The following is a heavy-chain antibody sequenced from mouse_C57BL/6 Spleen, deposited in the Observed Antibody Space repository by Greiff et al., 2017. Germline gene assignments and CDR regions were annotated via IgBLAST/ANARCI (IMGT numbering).Heavy chain of an antibody. Sequence: QVTLKVCGPELVKPGASVKISCKASGYAFSSSWMNWVKQRPGKGLEWIGRIYPGDGDTNYNGKFTGKATLTADKSSSTAYMQLSSLTSEDSAVYFCARDGSSPFAYWGQGTLVTVSA. J-gene: IGHJ3*01. CDR1: GYAFSSSW. CDR2: IYPGDGDT. CDR3: ARDGSSPFAY. D-gene: IGHD1-1*01. V-gene: IGHV1-82*01.